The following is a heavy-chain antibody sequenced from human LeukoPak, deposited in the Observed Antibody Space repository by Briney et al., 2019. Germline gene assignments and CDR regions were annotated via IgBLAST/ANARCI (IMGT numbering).Heavy chain of an antibody. CDR2: IKHDGSEK. Sequence: GGSLRLSCAASGFIFTNYFMSWVRQAPGKGLEWVASIKHDGSEKYYVDSVRGRFTISRDNTMNSLYLQMSSLRAEDTAVYYCARAGLLWFGESYFDYWGQGALVTVSS. J-gene: IGHJ4*02. CDR3: ARAGLLWFGESYFDY. CDR1: GFIFTNYF. V-gene: IGHV3-7*01. D-gene: IGHD3-10*01.